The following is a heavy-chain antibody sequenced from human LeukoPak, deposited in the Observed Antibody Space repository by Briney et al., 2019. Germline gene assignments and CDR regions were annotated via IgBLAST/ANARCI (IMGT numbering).Heavy chain of an antibody. Sequence: ASVKVSCKASGYTFIDYYMHWVRQAPGQGLEWMGWINPNSGGTHYAQKFQGSVTMTRDPSISTAYMELTSLISDDTAVYYCARGDTYGVDYWGQGTLVTVSS. CDR3: ARGDTYGVDY. CDR2: INPNSGGT. CDR1: GYTFIDYY. V-gene: IGHV1-2*02. D-gene: IGHD1-26*01. J-gene: IGHJ4*02.